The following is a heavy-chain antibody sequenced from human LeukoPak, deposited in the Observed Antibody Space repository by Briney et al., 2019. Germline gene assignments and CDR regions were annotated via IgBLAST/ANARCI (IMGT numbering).Heavy chain of an antibody. CDR2: INHSGGT. J-gene: IGHJ1*01. Sequence: SETLSLTCAVYGGSFSGYYWSWIRQPPGKGLEWIGEINHSGGTNYNPSLKSRVTISVDTSKNQFSLKLSSVTAADTAVYYCARPRIVGAPGYFQHWGQGTLVTVSS. CDR1: GGSFSGYY. D-gene: IGHD1-26*01. V-gene: IGHV4-34*01. CDR3: ARPRIVGAPGYFQH.